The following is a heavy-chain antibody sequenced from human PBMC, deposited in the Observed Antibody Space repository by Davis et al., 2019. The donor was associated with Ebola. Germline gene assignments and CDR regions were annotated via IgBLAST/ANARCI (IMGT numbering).Heavy chain of an antibody. V-gene: IGHV4-39*01. Sequence: GSLRLSCTVSGGSISSSSYYWGWIRQPPGKGLEWIGSIYYSGSTYYNPSLKSRVTISVDTSKNQFSLKLSSVTAADTAVYYCARHIGQLVVFSFWFDPWGQGTLVTVSS. CDR2: IYYSGST. J-gene: IGHJ5*02. CDR1: GGSISSSSYY. D-gene: IGHD6-6*01. CDR3: ARHIGQLVVFSFWFDP.